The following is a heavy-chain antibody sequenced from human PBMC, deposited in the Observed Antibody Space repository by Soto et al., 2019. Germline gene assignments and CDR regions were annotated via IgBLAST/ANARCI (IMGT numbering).Heavy chain of an antibody. CDR1: GFNFEDYA. J-gene: IGHJ5*02. CDR2: INWNGGIT. V-gene: IGHV3-9*01. Sequence: GGSLRLSCEGFGFNFEDYAMHWIRQAPGKGLEWVSGINWNGGITGYADSVKGRFTVSRDNANNSLHLEMSSLKTEDTALYYCARGRGALTVVSNWFDPWGQGTLVTVSS. CDR3: ARGRGALTVVSNWFDP. D-gene: IGHD2-15*01.